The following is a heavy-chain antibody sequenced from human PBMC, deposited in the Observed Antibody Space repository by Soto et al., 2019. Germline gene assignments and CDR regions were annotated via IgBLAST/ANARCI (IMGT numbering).Heavy chain of an antibody. V-gene: IGHV4-59*08. D-gene: IGHD6-19*01. CDR3: ARHSGWYTGASDI. CDR1: GGSISSYY. Sequence: SETLSLTCTVSGGSISSYYWSWIRQPPGKGLEWIGYIYYSGSTNYNPSLKSRVTISVDTSKNQFSLKLSSVTAADTAVYYCARHSGWYTGASDIWGQGTMVTVSS. CDR2: IYYSGST. J-gene: IGHJ3*02.